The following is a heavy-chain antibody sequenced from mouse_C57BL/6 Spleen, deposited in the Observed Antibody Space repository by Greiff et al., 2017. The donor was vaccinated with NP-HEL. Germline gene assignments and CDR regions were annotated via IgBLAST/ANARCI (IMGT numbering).Heavy chain of an antibody. Sequence: EVKLVDSGGGLVKPGGSLKLSCAASGFTFSDYGMHWVRQAPEKGLEWVAYISSGSSTIYYADTVKGRFTISRDNAKNTLFLQMTSLRSEDTAMYYCARMNGNSWFAYWGQGTLVTVSA. J-gene: IGHJ3*01. CDR1: GFTFSDYG. V-gene: IGHV5-17*01. CDR3: ARMNGNSWFAY. CDR2: ISSGSSTI. D-gene: IGHD2-1*01.